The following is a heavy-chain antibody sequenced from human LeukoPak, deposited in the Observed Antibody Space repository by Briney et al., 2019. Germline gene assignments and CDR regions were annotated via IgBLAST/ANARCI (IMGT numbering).Heavy chain of an antibody. J-gene: IGHJ4*02. CDR3: ARGRTVTTPGVDY. CDR2: ISSNGGST. V-gene: IGHV3-64*01. Sequence: GGSLRLSCAASGFTFRSYWMHWVRQAPGKGLEYVSAISSNGGSTYYANSVKGRFTISRDNSKNTLYLQMGSLRAEDMAVYYCARGRTVTTPGVDYWGQGTLVTVSS. CDR1: GFTFRSYW. D-gene: IGHD4-17*01.